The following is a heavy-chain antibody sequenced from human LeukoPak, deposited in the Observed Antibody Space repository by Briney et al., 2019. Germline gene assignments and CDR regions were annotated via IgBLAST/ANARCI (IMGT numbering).Heavy chain of an antibody. CDR3: ARHRDYYDT. J-gene: IGHJ4*01. V-gene: IGHV4-59*08. D-gene: IGHD3-22*01. CDR1: GGSISNYF. CDR2: IYSSGSA. Sequence: PSETLSLTCSVSGGSISNYFWTWIRQPPGKGLEWIGYIYSSGSANYNPSLKSRVIISGDTSKNQISLRLTSVTAADTAMYFCARHRDYYDTWGHGTLVTVSS.